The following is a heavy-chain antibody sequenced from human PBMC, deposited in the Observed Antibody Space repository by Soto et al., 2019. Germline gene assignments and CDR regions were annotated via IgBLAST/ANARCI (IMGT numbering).Heavy chain of an antibody. CDR2: IYYSGST. V-gene: IGHV4-59*08. CDR1: GGSISSYY. Sequence: QVQLQESGPGLVKPSETLSLTCTVSGGSISSYYWSWIRQPPGKGLEWIGYIYYSGSTNYNPSLKSRVTISVDTSMNQFSLELSSVTAADTAVYYCARLPYRGAAADGVDYYGMDVWGQGTTVTVSS. D-gene: IGHD6-13*01. J-gene: IGHJ6*02. CDR3: ARLPYRGAAADGVDYYGMDV.